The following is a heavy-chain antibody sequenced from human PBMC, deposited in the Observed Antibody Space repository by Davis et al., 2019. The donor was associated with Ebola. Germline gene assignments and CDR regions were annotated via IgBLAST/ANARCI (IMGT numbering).Heavy chain of an antibody. Sequence: GESLKISCAAPGFTFSDYYMSWIRQAPGKGPEWVSYISSNSTNKKYADSVKGRFTISRGDAKNSLYLQMNSLRAEDTAVYYCAREAYYYDSTGYYYDIPDLFDYWGQGTLVTVSS. V-gene: IGHV3-11*06. D-gene: IGHD3-22*01. J-gene: IGHJ4*02. CDR1: GFTFSDYY. CDR2: ISSNSTNK. CDR3: AREAYYYDSTGYYYDIPDLFDY.